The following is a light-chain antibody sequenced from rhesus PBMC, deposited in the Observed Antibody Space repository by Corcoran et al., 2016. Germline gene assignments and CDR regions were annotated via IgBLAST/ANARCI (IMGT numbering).Light chain of an antibody. J-gene: IGKJ3*01. CDR1: QGISSY. Sequence: DIQMTQSPSSLSASVGDTVTITCRASQGISSYLNWFQQKPGKAPKLLIYAASSLESGVPPRFSGSGFWTELSLTISSLQPEDFAAYYCLQHNSYPFTFGPGTKLDIK. CDR3: LQHNSYPFT. V-gene: IGKV1-28*01. CDR2: AAS.